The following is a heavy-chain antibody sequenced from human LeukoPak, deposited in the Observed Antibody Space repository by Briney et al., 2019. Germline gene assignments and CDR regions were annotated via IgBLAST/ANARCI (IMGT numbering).Heavy chain of an antibody. Sequence: GGSLRLSCAASGFTFRNYGMNWVRQAPGKGLEWVSGISPSGGGTYYADSVKGRFTISRGDSKNTLSLQMNSLRVEDTALYYCAQDIAWGAFEHWGQGTLVTVSS. CDR3: AQDIAWGAFEH. J-gene: IGHJ4*02. V-gene: IGHV3-23*01. D-gene: IGHD7-27*01. CDR2: ISPSGGGT. CDR1: GFTFRNYG.